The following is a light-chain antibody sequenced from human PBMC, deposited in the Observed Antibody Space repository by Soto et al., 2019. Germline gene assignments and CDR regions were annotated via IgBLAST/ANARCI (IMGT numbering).Light chain of an antibody. CDR3: LQDYSYPRT. V-gene: IGKV1-6*01. Sequence: AIQMTQSPSSLSASVGDRVTITCRASQGISNELGWYQQKPGKAPKLLIYAASSLQGGVPSRFSGSGSGTDFTLTISRLQPEDFATYYCLQDYSYPRTFGQGTKVEIK. CDR1: QGISNE. CDR2: AAS. J-gene: IGKJ1*01.